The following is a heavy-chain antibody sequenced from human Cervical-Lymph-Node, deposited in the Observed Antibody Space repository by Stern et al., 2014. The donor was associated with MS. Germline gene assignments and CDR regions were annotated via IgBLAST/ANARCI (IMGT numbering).Heavy chain of an antibody. V-gene: IGHV1-2*02. CDR3: ARTKTVTTYYGMDV. Sequence: VQLVQSGAEVKKPGASVKVSCKASGYTFTDYYLHWVRQAPGQGLEWMGWINPVHGVTNSAQKFQGRVTMTRDTAISTAYMELSRLTSDDTAVYYCARTKTVTTYYGMDVWGQGTTVTVSS. CDR1: GYTFTDYY. D-gene: IGHD4-17*01. CDR2: INPVHGVT. J-gene: IGHJ6*02.